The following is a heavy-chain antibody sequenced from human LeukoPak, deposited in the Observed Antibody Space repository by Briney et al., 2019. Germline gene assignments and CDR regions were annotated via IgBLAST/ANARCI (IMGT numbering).Heavy chain of an antibody. D-gene: IGHD6-25*01. J-gene: IGHJ3*02. CDR3: ARDIEQRIDAFNI. V-gene: IGHV4-31*03. CDR2: IYYSGNT. CDR1: GGSISSGGYY. Sequence: KTSETPSLTCTVIGGSISSGGYYWSWIRQRPGKGLEWIGYIYYSGNTYYNPSLKSRFTMSIDTFKNQFSLKLSSVAAADTAVYYCARDIEQRIDAFNIWGQGTMVTVSS.